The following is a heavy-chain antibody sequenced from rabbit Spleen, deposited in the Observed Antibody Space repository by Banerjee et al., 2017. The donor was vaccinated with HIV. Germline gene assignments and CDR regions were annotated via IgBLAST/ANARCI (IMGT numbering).Heavy chain of an antibody. D-gene: IGHD1-1*01. J-gene: IGHJ2*01. Sequence: QQLVESGGGLVKPGASLTLTCKASGFSFSFNSYMCWVRQAPGKGLQWIACINTYTGKPVYATWAKGRFTISRTSSTTVTLQMTSLTAADTATYFCARNYVNVFDPWGPGTLVTVS. V-gene: IGHV1S40*01. CDR2: INTYTGKP. CDR1: GFSFSFNSY. CDR3: ARNYVNVFDP.